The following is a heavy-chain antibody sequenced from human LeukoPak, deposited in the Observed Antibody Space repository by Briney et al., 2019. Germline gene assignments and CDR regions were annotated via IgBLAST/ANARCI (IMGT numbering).Heavy chain of an antibody. V-gene: IGHV3-21*01. D-gene: IGHD4-17*01. J-gene: IGHJ4*02. CDR3: AKVLNYGDLPDY. CDR1: GFTFSSYS. Sequence: GGSLRLSCAASGFTFSSYSMNWVRQAPGKGLEWVSSISSSSSYIYYADSVKGRFTISRDNAKNSLYLQMNSLRAEDTAVYYCAKVLNYGDLPDYWGQGTLVTVSS. CDR2: ISSSSSYI.